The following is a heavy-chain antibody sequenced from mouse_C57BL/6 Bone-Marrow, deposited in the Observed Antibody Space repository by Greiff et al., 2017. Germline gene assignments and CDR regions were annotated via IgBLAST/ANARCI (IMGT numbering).Heavy chain of an antibody. CDR3: ARGLRRFDY. CDR1: GYPFTSYW. CDR2: IDPSDSET. Sequence: VQLQQPGAELVRPGSSVQLSCKASGYPFTSYWMHWVKQRPIQGLEWIGNIDPSDSETHYNQKFKDKATLTVDKSSSTAYMQLSSLTSEDSAFYYCARGLRRFDYWGRGTTLTVSS. V-gene: IGHV1-52*01. J-gene: IGHJ2*01. D-gene: IGHD2-4*01.